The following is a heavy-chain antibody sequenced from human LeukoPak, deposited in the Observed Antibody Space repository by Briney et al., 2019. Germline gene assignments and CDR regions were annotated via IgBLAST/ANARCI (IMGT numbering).Heavy chain of an antibody. Sequence: GRSLRLSCAASGFTFSSYAMHWVRQAPGKGLEWVAVISYDGSNKYYADSVKGRFTISRDNSKNTLYLQMNSLRAEDTAVYYCAKLPDFDYWGQGTLVTVSS. CDR3: AKLPDFDY. CDR2: ISYDGSNK. J-gene: IGHJ4*02. CDR1: GFTFSSYA. V-gene: IGHV3-30-3*02. D-gene: IGHD2-2*01.